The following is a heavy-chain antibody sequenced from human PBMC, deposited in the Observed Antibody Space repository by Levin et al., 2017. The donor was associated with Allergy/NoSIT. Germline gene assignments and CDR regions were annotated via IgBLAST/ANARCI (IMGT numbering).Heavy chain of an antibody. CDR3: AKDLGIVVVPAARDGDY. CDR2: ISGSGGST. CDR1: GFTFSSYA. D-gene: IGHD2-2*01. J-gene: IGHJ4*02. Sequence: LSLTCAASGFTFSSYAMSWVRQAPGKGLEWVSAISGSGGSTYYADSVKGRFTISRDNSKNTLYLQMNSLRAEDTAVYYCAKDLGIVVVPAARDGDYWGQGTLVTVSS. V-gene: IGHV3-23*01.